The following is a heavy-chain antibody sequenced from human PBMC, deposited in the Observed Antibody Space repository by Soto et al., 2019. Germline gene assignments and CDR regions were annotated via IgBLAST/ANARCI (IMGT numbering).Heavy chain of an antibody. D-gene: IGHD2-15*01. J-gene: IGHJ4*02. V-gene: IGHV3-23*01. CDR2: ISGSGGST. CDR3: AKQYCSGRSCYGYFDY. Sequence: PGGSLRLSCAASGFTFSSYGMNWVRQPPGKGLEWVSEISGSGGSTYYADSVKGRFTISRDNSKNTLYLQMNSLRAEDTAVYYCAKQYCSGRSCYGYFDYWGQGSLVTVSS. CDR1: GFTFSSYG.